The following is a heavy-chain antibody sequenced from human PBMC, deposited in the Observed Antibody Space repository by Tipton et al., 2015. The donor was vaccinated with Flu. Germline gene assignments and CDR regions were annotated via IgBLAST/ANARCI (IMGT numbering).Heavy chain of an antibody. Sequence: TLSLTCTVSAYSISSGYYWGWIRQPAGKGLEWIGRVYPSGSANYNPSLKSRVTMSVNTSRNQFSLRLTSVTAADTAVYYCAKGPYSGDWYRFNYWGQGTLVTVSS. J-gene: IGHJ4*02. V-gene: IGHV4-61*02. CDR1: AYSISSGYY. CDR2: VYPSGSA. CDR3: AKGPYSGDWYRFNY. D-gene: IGHD6-19*01.